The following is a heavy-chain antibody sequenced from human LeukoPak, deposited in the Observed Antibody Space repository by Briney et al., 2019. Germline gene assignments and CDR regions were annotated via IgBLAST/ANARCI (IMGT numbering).Heavy chain of an antibody. CDR3: ARDEGGSSWNEGEAFDI. CDR2: IIPILGIA. D-gene: IGHD6-13*01. J-gene: IGHJ3*02. CDR1: GGTFSSYA. V-gene: IGHV1-69*04. Sequence: ASVEVSCKASGGTFSSYAISWVRQAPGQGLEWMGRIIPILGIANYAQKFQGRVTITVDKSTSTAYMELSSLRSEDTAVYYCARDEGGSSWNEGEAFDIWGQGTMVTVSS.